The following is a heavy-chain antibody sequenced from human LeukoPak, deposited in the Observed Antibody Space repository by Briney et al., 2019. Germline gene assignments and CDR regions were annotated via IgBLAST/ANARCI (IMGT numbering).Heavy chain of an antibody. CDR1: GFTVSSNY. J-gene: IGHJ4*02. CDR3: ASTLPYIVVVTGIFDY. D-gene: IGHD2-21*02. CDR2: ISGSGGST. V-gene: IGHV3-23*01. Sequence: GGSLRLSCAASGFTVSSNYMSWVRQAPGKGLEWVSAISGSGGSTYYADSVKGRFTISRDNSKNTLCLQMNSLRAEDTAVYYCASTLPYIVVVTGIFDYWGQGTLVTVSS.